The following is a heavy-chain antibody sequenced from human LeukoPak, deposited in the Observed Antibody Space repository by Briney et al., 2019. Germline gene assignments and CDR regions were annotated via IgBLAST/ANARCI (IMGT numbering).Heavy chain of an antibody. CDR3: ARAEAPLRYFDKPIDY. V-gene: IGHV3-30-3*01. CDR2: ISYDGSNK. D-gene: IGHD3-9*01. J-gene: IGHJ4*02. Sequence: GGSLRLSCAASGFTFSSYAMHWVRQAPGKGLEWVAVISYDGSNKYYADSVKGRFTISRDNSKNTLYLQMNSLRADDTAVYYCARAEAPLRYFDKPIDYWGQGTLVTVSS. CDR1: GFTFSSYA.